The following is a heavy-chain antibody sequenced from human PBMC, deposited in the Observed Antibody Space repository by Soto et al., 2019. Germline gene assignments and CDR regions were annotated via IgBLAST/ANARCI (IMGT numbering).Heavy chain of an antibody. V-gene: IGHV1-69*13. Sequence: SVKVSCKASGGTFSSYAISWVRQAPGQGLEWMGGLVPIFGTADYAQKFQGRVTITADESTSTAYMELSSLRSEDTAVYYCALHYGSGNNYYYYGMDVWGQGTTVTVSS. CDR1: GGTFSSYA. D-gene: IGHD3-10*01. J-gene: IGHJ6*02. CDR3: ALHYGSGNNYYYYGMDV. CDR2: LVPIFGTA.